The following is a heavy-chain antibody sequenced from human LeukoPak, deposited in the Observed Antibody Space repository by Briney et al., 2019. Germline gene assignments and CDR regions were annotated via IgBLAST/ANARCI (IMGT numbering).Heavy chain of an antibody. CDR1: GGTFSSYA. CDR2: IIPIFGTA. V-gene: IGHV1-69*13. CDR3: ARGPDYGDYEGPNFDY. Sequence: SVKVSCKASGGTFSSYAISWVRQAPGQGLEWMGGIIPIFGTANYAQKFQGRVTITADESTSTAYMELSSLRFEDTAVYYCARGPDYGDYEGPNFDYWGQGTLVTVSS. J-gene: IGHJ4*02. D-gene: IGHD4-17*01.